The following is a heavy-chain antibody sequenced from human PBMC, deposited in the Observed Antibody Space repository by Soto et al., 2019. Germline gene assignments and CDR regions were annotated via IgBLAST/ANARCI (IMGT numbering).Heavy chain of an antibody. V-gene: IGHV1-2*04. D-gene: IGHD2-8*01. CDR1: GYSFTDYH. J-gene: IGHJ6*02. CDR3: ARGHSTDCSNGVCSFFYNHEMDV. CDR2: INPKSGGT. Sequence: ASVKVSCKASGYSFTDYHIHWVRQTPGQGLEWLGRINPKSGGTSTAQKFQGWVTMTRDRSISTVYMELTRLRSDDTAVYFCARGHSTDCSNGVCSFFYNHEMDVWGQGTTVTVS.